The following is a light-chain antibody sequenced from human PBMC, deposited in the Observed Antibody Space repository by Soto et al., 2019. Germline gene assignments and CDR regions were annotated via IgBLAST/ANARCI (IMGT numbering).Light chain of an antibody. CDR1: SSDVGGYNY. J-gene: IGLJ3*02. V-gene: IGLV2-14*01. CDR3: SSYTRSTTLV. Sequence: QSALTQPASVSGSPGQSITISCTGTSSDVGGYNYVSWYQQHPDKAPNLIIYEVTNRPSGVSNRFSGSKSANTASMTISGLQAEDEADYYCSSYTRSTTLVFGGGTKLTVL. CDR2: EVT.